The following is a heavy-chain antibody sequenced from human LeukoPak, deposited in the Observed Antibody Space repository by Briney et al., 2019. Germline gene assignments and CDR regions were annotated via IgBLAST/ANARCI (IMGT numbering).Heavy chain of an antibody. CDR1: GGSISSYY. CDR3: GRRTFYDTLTDYKYWYFDL. V-gene: IGHV4-59*01. CDR2: THYSGST. D-gene: IGHD3-9*01. Sequence: PSETLSLTCTVSGGSISSYYWSWIRQPPGKRLEWIGYTHYSGSTDKNPSLWSRVTISVDTSKNQISLKLSSVTAADTAVYYCGRRTFYDTLTDYKYWYFDLWGRGTLVTVSS. J-gene: IGHJ2*01.